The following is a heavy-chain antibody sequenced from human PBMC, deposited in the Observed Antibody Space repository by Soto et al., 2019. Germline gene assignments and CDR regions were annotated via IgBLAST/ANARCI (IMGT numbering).Heavy chain of an antibody. CDR1: GYSFTSYW. CDR2: IDPSDSYT. D-gene: IGHD2-15*01. J-gene: IGHJ3*02. CDR3: ARIIGYCRNNDCSWTFDI. Sequence: PGESLKISCKGSGYSFTSYWISWVRQMPGKGLEWMGRIDPSDSYTNYSPSFQGQVTISVDKSISTAYLQLSSLKASDTAMYYCARIIGYCRNNDCSWTFDIWGQGTMVTVSS. V-gene: IGHV5-10-1*04.